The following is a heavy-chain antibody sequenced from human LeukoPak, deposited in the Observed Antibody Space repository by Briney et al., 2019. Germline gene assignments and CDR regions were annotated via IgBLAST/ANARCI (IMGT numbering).Heavy chain of an antibody. Sequence: SETPSLTCTVSGGSVSSGSYYWSWIRQPPGKGLEWIGYIYYSGRINYNPSLKSRVTISVDTSKNQFSLKLSSVTAADTAVYYCAATDVTGEDYWGQGTLVTVSS. D-gene: IGHD7-27*01. J-gene: IGHJ4*02. V-gene: IGHV4-61*01. CDR1: GGSVSSGSYY. CDR2: IYYSGRI. CDR3: AATDVTGEDY.